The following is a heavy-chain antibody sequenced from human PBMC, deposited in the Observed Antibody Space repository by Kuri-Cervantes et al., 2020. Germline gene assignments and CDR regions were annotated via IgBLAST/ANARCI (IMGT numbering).Heavy chain of an antibody. V-gene: IGHV4-30-4*02. CDR2: IYYSGST. J-gene: IGHJ4*02. Sequence: SETLSLTCTVSGGSISNGDYYWSWIRQPPGKGLEWIGYIYYSGSTYYNPSLKSRVTISVDTSKNQFSLKLSSVTAADTAVYYCARMIGGNGYYFDYWGQGTLVTVSS. CDR3: ARMIGGNGYYFDY. CDR1: GGSISNGDYY. D-gene: IGHD4-23*01.